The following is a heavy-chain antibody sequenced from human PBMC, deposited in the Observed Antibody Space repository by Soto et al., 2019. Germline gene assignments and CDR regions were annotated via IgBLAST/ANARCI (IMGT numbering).Heavy chain of an antibody. CDR3: ARYQEAAAFND. D-gene: IGHD6-25*01. Sequence: QVQLVQSGAEVRKPGASVKVSCKVSGFPFTSLDINWVRQAPGQGLEWVGYMAPSGYIGFAQKFRGRVSMTRDASTSTVSMELSSLRSDDTAVYYCARYQEAAAFNDWGQGTLVTVSS. V-gene: IGHV1-8*01. CDR2: MAPSGYI. CDR1: GFPFTSLD. J-gene: IGHJ4*02.